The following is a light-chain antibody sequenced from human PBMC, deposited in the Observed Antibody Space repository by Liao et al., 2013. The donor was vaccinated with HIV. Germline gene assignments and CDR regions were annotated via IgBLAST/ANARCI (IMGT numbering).Light chain of an antibody. CDR3: QAWDSSTPEV. CDR2: KDS. V-gene: IGLV3-25*02. Sequence: SYELTQPPSVSVSPGQTARITCSGDALPKQYAYWYQQKPGQAPVLVIYKDSERPSGIPERFSGSNSGNTATLTISGTQGMDEADYYCQAWDSSTPEVFGTGTKVTVL. J-gene: IGLJ1*01. CDR1: ALPKQY.